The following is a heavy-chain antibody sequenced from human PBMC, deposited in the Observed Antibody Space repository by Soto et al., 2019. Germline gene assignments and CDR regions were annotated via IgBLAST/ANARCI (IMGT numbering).Heavy chain of an antibody. J-gene: IGHJ6*04. V-gene: IGHV4-4*02. Sequence: SETLSLTCAVSSGSISSSNWWSWVRQPPGKGLEWIGEIYHSGSTNYNPSLKSRVTISVDKSKNQFSLKLSSVTAADTAVYYCARAGELDDYSSLDVWGKGTTVTVSS. CDR3: ARAGELDDYSSLDV. CDR2: IYHSGST. CDR1: SGSISSSNW. D-gene: IGHD4-4*01.